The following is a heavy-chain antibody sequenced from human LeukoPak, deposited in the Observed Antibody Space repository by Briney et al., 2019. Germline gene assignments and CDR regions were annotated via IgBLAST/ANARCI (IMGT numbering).Heavy chain of an antibody. Sequence: PSETLSLTCTVSGGSISSSSYYWGRIRQPPGKGLEWIGSIYYSGSTYYNPSLKSRVTISVDTSKNQFSLKLSSVTAADTAVYYCARHHVLLWFGELLGWFDPWGQGTLVTVSS. CDR1: GGSISSSSYY. D-gene: IGHD3-10*01. V-gene: IGHV4-39*01. J-gene: IGHJ5*02. CDR2: IYYSGST. CDR3: ARHHVLLWFGELLGWFDP.